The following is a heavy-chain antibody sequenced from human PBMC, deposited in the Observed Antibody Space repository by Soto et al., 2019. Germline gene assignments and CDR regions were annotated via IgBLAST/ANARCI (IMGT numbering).Heavy chain of an antibody. CDR2: INSDGSTT. D-gene: IGHD5-12*01. CDR3: AGGVATLLA. J-gene: IGHJ5*02. CDR1: GFTFSTYW. V-gene: IGHV3-74*01. Sequence: EVQLVESGGGLVQPGGSLRLSCAASGFTFSTYWMHWVRQVPGKGLVWVSRINSDGSTTSYADSVKGRFTITRDNAKNTLFLQMNSLRAEDTAVYYCAGGVATLLAWGQGTLVTVSS.